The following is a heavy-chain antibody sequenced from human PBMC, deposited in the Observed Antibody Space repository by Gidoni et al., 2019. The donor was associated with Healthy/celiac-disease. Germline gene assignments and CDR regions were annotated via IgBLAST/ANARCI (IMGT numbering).Heavy chain of an antibody. V-gene: IGHV1-24*01. CDR3: ATAPIYGDYDPRTSLDY. Sequence: QVQRVQSGDEVKKPGASVKVSCKVSGYTRPALPMHWGRQAPGKGLERMGGVDPEDGATIDAQQFQGRVTMTEYTSTDPAYMALSSLRSVDTAVYYFATAPIYGDYDPRTSLDYLGQGTLVTVSS. CDR2: VDPEDGAT. J-gene: IGHJ4*02. CDR1: GYTRPALP. D-gene: IGHD4-17*01.